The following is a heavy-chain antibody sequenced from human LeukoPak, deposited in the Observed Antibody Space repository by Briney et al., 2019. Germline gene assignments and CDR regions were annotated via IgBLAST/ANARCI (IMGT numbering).Heavy chain of an antibody. CDR1: GGTFSSYA. CDR2: IIPIFGTA. CDR3: ARGGIVATIFAFDI. V-gene: IGHV1-69*13. Sequence: SVKVSCKASGGTFSSYAISWVRQAPGQGLEWMGGIIPIFGTANYAQKFQGRVTITADESTSPAYMELSSLRSEDTAVYYCARGGIVATIFAFDIWGQGTMVTVSS. J-gene: IGHJ3*02. D-gene: IGHD5-12*01.